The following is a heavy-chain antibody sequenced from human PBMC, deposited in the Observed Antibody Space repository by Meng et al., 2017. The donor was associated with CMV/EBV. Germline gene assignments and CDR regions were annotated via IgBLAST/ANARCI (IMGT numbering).Heavy chain of an antibody. J-gene: IGHJ4*02. D-gene: IGHD3-10*01. CDR3: ARARGGYYFDY. V-gene: IGHV3-23*01. Sequence: GGSLRLSCAASGFTFSSYAMSWVRQAPGKGLEWVSAISGSGGSTYYADSVKGRFTISRDNSKNSLYLQMNSLRAEDTAVYYCARARGGYYFDYWGQGTLVTVSS. CDR1: GFTFSSYA. CDR2: ISGSGGST.